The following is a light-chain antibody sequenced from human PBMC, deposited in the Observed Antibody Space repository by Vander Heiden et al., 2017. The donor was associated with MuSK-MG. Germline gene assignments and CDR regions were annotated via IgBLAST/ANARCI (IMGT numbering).Light chain of an antibody. CDR3: QVWDSSSDHV. V-gene: IGLV3-21*02. J-gene: IGLJ1*01. CDR2: DDS. Sequence: SYVLTQPPSVSVAPGQTARITCGGNKIGSTSVHWYQQKPGQAHVLVVYDDSDRPSGIPERFSGSKSGNTATLTISGVEDGDEADYYCQVWDSSSDHVFGAGTKVTVL. CDR1: KIGSTS.